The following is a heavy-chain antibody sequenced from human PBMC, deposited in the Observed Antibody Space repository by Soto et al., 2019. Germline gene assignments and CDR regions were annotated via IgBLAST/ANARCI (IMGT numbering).Heavy chain of an antibody. J-gene: IGHJ4*02. V-gene: IGHV4-34*01. D-gene: IGHD3-22*01. CDR2: INHSGST. CDR3: ARSGSEYYYDSSGYFIDY. Sequence: SETLSLTCAVYGGSFSGYYWSWIRQPPGKGLEWIGEINHSGSTNYNPSLKSRVTISVDTSKNQFSLKLSSVTAADTAVYYCARSGSEYYYDSSGYFIDYWGQGTLVTVSS. CDR1: GGSFSGYY.